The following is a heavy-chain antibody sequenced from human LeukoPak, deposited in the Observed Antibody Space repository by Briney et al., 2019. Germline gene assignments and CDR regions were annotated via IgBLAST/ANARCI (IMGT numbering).Heavy chain of an antibody. CDR2: INHSGST. CDR3: ARGVTTVVTGYYYYYYMDV. CDR1: GGSFSGYY. J-gene: IGHJ6*03. V-gene: IGHV4-34*01. Sequence: PSETLSLTCAVYGGSFSGYYWSWIRQPPGKGLEWIGEINHSGSTNYNPSLKSRVTISVDTSMNQFSLKLSSVTAADTAVYYCARGVTTVVTGYYYYYYMDVWGKGTTVTVSS. D-gene: IGHD4-23*01.